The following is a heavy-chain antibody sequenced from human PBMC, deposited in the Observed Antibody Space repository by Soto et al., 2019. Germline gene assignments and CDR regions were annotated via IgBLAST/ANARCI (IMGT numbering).Heavy chain of an antibody. J-gene: IGHJ6*02. CDR2: ISYDGSNK. CDR3: AKDLGGYSYYGMDV. D-gene: IGHD3-10*01. CDR1: GFTFSSYG. V-gene: IGHV3-30*18. Sequence: PGGSLILSCAASGFTFSSYGMHWVRQAPGKGLEWVAVISYDGSNKYYADSVKGRFTISRDNSKNTLYLQMNSLRAEDTAVYYCAKDLGGYSYYGMDVWGQGTTVTVSS.